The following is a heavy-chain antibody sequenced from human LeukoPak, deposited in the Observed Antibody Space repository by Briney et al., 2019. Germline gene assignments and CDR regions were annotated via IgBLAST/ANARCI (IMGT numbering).Heavy chain of an antibody. CDR2: ISSSSSYI. CDR3: ARADISYWYFGL. J-gene: IGHJ2*01. CDR1: GFTFSTYS. Sequence: PGGSLRLSCAASGFTFSTYSMNWVRQAPGKGLEWVSSISSSSSYIYYADSVKGRVTISRDNAKNSLYLQMNSLRAEDTAIYYCARADISYWYFGLWGRGTLVTVPS. D-gene: IGHD3-9*01. V-gene: IGHV3-21*01.